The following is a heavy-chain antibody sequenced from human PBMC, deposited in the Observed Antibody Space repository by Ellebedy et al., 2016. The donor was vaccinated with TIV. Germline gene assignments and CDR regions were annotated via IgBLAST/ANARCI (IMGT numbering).Heavy chain of an antibody. V-gene: IGHV1-46*01. CDR3: ARTPRIAARYPYEY. Sequence: ASVKVSXXASGYTFTAFYMHWVRQAPGQGLEWMGIINPTGGSTTYAQKFQGGVTMTRDTSTSRVYMELSSLRSDDAAVYYCARTPRIAARYPYEYWGQGTLVTVSS. D-gene: IGHD6-6*01. J-gene: IGHJ4*02. CDR1: GYTFTAFY. CDR2: INPTGGST.